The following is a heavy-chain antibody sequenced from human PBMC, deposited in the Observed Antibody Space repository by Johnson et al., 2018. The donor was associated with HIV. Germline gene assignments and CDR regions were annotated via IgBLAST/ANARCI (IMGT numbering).Heavy chain of an antibody. CDR1: GFTFSSYA. D-gene: IGHD2-15*01. CDR2: IKTDGSST. CDR3: AREAYCSGGSCYDAFDI. Sequence: QVQLVESGGGVVQPGRSLRLSCAASGFTFSSYAMHWVRQAPGKGLVWVSRIKTDGSSTSYADSVKGRFTISRDNSKNTLYLQMNSLRAEDTAVYYCAREAYCSGGSCYDAFDIWGQGTMVTVSS. J-gene: IGHJ3*02. V-gene: IGHV3-30*14.